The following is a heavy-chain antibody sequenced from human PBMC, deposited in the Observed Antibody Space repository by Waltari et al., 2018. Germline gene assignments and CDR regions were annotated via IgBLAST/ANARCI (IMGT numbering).Heavy chain of an antibody. D-gene: IGHD2-2*01. CDR2: IGSKVYGGTI. V-gene: IGHV3-49*03. CDR3: ATHRRTHYFDF. J-gene: IGHJ4*02. Sequence: EVQLVESGGGLIQPGRSLRLSCRTSGIVFVNFGLTWFRQAPGKGLEWVGFIGSKVYGGTIVYAASVKDRFVVSRDDSRGIVYLQMDSLNTDDTGIYYCATHRRTHYFDFWGQGTLVTVSS. CDR1: GIVFVNFG.